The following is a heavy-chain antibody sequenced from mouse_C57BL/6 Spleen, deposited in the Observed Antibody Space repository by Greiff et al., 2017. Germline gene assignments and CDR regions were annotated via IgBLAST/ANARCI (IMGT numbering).Heavy chain of an antibody. V-gene: IGHV1-52*01. CDR2: IDPSDSET. D-gene: IGHD1-1*01. J-gene: IGHJ1*03. CDR3: ARLALYYGSRYWYFDV. Sequence: VQLQQPGAELVRPGSSVKLSCKASGYTFTSYWMHWVKQRPIQGLEWIGNIDPSDSETHYNQKFKDKATLTVDKSSSTAYMQLSILTSEDSAVYYCARLALYYGSRYWYFDVWGTGTTVTVSS. CDR1: GYTFTSYW.